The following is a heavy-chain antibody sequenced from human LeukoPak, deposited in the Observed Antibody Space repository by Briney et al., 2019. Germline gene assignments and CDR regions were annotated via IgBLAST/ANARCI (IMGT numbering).Heavy chain of an antibody. CDR1: AGPISTFY. J-gene: IGHJ4*02. D-gene: IGHD3-10*01. CDR2: IYHTGST. CDR3: VREGRSAPFDY. V-gene: IGHV4-59*01. Sequence: SETLSLTCTVPAGPISTFYWSRIRQPPGKGLECIGYIYHTGSTNYNPSLKSRLTMSVDTSKNQFSLRLSSVTAAATAVHYGVREGRSAPFDYWGQGTLVTVSS.